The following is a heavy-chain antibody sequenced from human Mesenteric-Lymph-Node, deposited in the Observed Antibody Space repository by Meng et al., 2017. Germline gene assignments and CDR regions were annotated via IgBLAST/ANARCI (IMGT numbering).Heavy chain of an antibody. D-gene: IGHD3-10*01. CDR3: AREWVRGTMVRGVVNWFDP. CDR2: VNPSDGRT. Sequence: ASVKVSCKASGYTFSNYYVHWVRQAPGQGLEWMALVNPSDGRTVYAQNFQGRVTMTSDTSTSTVYMEVTSLRSEDSAVYYCAREWVRGTMVRGVVNWFDPWGQGTLVTVSS. V-gene: IGHV1-46*01. J-gene: IGHJ5*02. CDR1: GYTFSNYY.